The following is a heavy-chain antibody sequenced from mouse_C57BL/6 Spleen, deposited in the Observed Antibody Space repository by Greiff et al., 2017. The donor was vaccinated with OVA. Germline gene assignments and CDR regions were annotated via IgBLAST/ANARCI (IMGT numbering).Heavy chain of an antibody. CDR2: IYPGVGAT. J-gene: IGHJ3*01. D-gene: IGHD2-3*01. CDR1: GYAFSSFW. CDR3: EIDDGDAAWFAY. V-gene: IGHV1-82*01. Sequence: QVQLTESGPELVKPGASVKISCKASGYAFSSFWMNWVTQRPGKGLEWIGRIYPGVGATHYNGTFTGQATLTAYKSSSTAYMRLSSLTAEDSAVDVGEIDDGDAAWFAYWGQGTLVTVSA.